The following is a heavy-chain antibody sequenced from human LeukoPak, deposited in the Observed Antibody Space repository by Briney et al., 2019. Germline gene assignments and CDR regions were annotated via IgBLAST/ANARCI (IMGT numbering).Heavy chain of an antibody. J-gene: IGHJ3*02. V-gene: IGHV4-59*01. CDR1: GGSISSYY. Sequence: SETLSLTCTVSGGSISSYYWSWIRQPPGKGLEWIGYIYYSGSTNYNPSLKSRVTMSVDTSKNQFSLKLSSVTAADTAVYYCARRWEDYDSSGYYPLSAFDIWGQGTMVTVSS. D-gene: IGHD3-22*01. CDR2: IYYSGST. CDR3: ARRWEDYDSSGYYPLSAFDI.